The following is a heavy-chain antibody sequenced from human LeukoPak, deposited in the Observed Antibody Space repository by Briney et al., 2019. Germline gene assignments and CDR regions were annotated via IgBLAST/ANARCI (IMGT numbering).Heavy chain of an antibody. CDR2: INHSGST. V-gene: IGHV4-34*01. Sequence: PSETLSLTCAVYGGSFSGYYWSWIRQPPGKGLEWIGEINHSGSTNYNPSLKSRVTISVDTSKNQFSLKLSSVTAADTAVYYCARVKSNYYDSSGYYDYWGQGTLVTVSS. D-gene: IGHD3-22*01. J-gene: IGHJ4*02. CDR1: GGSFSGYY. CDR3: ARVKSNYYDSSGYYDY.